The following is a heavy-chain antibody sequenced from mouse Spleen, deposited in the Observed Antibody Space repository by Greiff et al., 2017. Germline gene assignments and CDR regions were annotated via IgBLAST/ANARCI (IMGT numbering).Heavy chain of an antibody. J-gene: IGHJ3*01. CDR1: GFSLSRYS. CDR2: IWGGGGT. V-gene: IGHV2-6-4*01. D-gene: IGHD3-1*01. CDR3: ARNGRNSSGYVVAY. Sequence: VNVVESGPGLVAPSQSLSITCTVSGFSLSRYSVHWVRQPPGKGLEWLGMIWGGGGTDYNSALKSRLSISKDNSKSQVFLKMNSLQTDDTAMYYCARNGRNSSGYVVAYWGQGTLVTVSA.